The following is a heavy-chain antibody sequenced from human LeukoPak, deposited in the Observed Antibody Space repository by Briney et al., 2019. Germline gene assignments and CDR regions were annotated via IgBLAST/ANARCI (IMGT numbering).Heavy chain of an antibody. D-gene: IGHD4-17*01. J-gene: IGHJ3*02. V-gene: IGHV1-2*02. CDR3: ARLRPSHDYGDYRERDAFDI. CDR1: GYTFTGYY. Sequence: GASVTVSYKASGYTFTGYYMHWVRQAPGQGGEGMGWINPKSGGTNYAQKFQGRVTMTRDTSISTAYMELSRLRSDDTAVYYCARLRPSHDYGDYRERDAFDIWGQGTMVTVSS. CDR2: INPKSGGT.